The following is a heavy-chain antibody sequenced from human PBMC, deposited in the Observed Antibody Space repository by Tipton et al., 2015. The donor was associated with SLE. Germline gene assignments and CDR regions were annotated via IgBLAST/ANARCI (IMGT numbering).Heavy chain of an antibody. V-gene: IGHV4-39*01. J-gene: IGHJ4*02. Sequence: LRLSCTVSGGSISSSSYYWGWIRQPPGKGLEWIGSIYYSGSTYYNPSLKSRVTISVDTSKNQFSLKLSSVTAADTAVYYCARHGLLWFGESIGYWGQGTLVTVSS. CDR2: IYYSGST. D-gene: IGHD3-10*01. CDR1: GGSISSSSYY. CDR3: ARHGLLWFGESIGY.